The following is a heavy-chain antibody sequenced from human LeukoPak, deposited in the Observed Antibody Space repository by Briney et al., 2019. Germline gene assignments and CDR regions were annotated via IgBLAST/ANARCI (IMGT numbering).Heavy chain of an antibody. J-gene: IGHJ5*02. CDR1: GFTFSAYA. CDR2: ISGSGGIT. CDR3: AKHDPRRVVITNWFDP. Sequence: GGSLRLSCAVSGFTFSAYAISWVRQAPGKGLEWVSAISGSGGITYYADSVKGRFTISRGNSKNTLYLQMNSLRAEDTAVYYCAKHDPRRVVITNWFDPWGQGTLVTVSS. D-gene: IGHD3-22*01. V-gene: IGHV3-23*01.